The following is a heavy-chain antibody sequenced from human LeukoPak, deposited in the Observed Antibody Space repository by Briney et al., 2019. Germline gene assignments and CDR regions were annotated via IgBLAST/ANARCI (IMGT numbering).Heavy chain of an antibody. Sequence: KPGGSLRLSCAASGFTLSTYSMNWVRRAPGKGLEWVSSISRSSSHIYYADSVKGRFTISRDNAKNSLYLQMNSLRAEDTAVYYCARSPDSRSWYKIDYWGQGTLVTVSS. J-gene: IGHJ4*02. CDR3: ARSPDSRSWYKIDY. D-gene: IGHD6-13*01. CDR1: GFTLSTYS. CDR2: ISRSSSHI. V-gene: IGHV3-21*01.